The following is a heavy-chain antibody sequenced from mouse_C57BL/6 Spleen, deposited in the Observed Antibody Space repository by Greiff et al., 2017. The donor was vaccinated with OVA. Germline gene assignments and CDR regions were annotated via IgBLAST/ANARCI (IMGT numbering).Heavy chain of an antibody. CDR2: IWSGGST. CDR1: GFSLTSYG. V-gene: IGHV2-2*01. Sequence: VKLMESGPGLVQPSQSLSITCTVSGFSLTSYGVHWVRQSPGKGLEWLGVIWSGGSTDYNAAFISRLSISKDNSKSQVFFKMNSLQADDTAIYYCARKGLLYPYYYAMDYWGQGTSVTVSS. CDR3: ARKGLLYPYYYAMDY. J-gene: IGHJ4*01. D-gene: IGHD2-12*01.